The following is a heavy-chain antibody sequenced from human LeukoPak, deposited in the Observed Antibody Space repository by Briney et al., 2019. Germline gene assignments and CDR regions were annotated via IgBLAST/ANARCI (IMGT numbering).Heavy chain of an antibody. CDR2: IYYSGST. J-gene: IGHJ5*02. CDR3: ARDHFGSGNFYSWWFDP. D-gene: IGHD3-10*01. V-gene: IGHV4-59*12. Sequence: SETLSLTCTVSGGSISSYYWSWIRQPPGKGLEWIGYIYYSGSTNYNPALEGRVTISVDTSKNQFSLRLTSVTAADTAVYYCARDHFGSGNFYSWWFDPWGQGTLVTVSS. CDR1: GGSISSYY.